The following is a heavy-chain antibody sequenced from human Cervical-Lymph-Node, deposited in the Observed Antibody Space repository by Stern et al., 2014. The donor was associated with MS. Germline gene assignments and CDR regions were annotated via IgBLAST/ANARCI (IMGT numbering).Heavy chain of an antibody. V-gene: IGHV1-69*01. J-gene: IGHJ4*02. CDR1: RGTFSSYA. Sequence: VQLVQSGAEVKKPGSSVKVSCKASRGTFSSYAISWVRQAPGQGLEWMGGIIPIFGTANYAQKFQGRVTITADESTSTAYMELSSLRSEDTAVYYCARDYYDSSGYYYHTFDYWGQGTLVTVSS. CDR3: ARDYYDSSGYYYHTFDY. CDR2: IIPIFGTA. D-gene: IGHD3-22*01.